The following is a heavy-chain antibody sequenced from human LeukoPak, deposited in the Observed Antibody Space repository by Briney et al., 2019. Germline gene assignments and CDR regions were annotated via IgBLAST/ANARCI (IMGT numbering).Heavy chain of an antibody. J-gene: IGHJ4*02. V-gene: IGHV3-7*01. Sequence: GGSLRLSCAASGFTFSSQWMSWVRQAPGKGLEWVANVNQGGTEKYYVDSVKGRFTISRDNAENSLYLQMNSLRAEDTAVYYCARCSSGWYVYFDYWGQGTLVTVSS. CDR2: VNQGGTEK. CDR3: ARCSSGWYVYFDY. CDR1: GFTFSSQW. D-gene: IGHD6-19*01.